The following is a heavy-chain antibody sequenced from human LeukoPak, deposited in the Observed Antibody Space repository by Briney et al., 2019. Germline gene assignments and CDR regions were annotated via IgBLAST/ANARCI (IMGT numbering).Heavy chain of an antibody. V-gene: IGHV4-39*01. CDR2: IYYSGST. Sequence: SETLSLTCTVSGGSISSSSYYWGWIRQPPGKGLEWIESIYYSGSTYYNPSLKSRVTISVDTSKNQFSLKLSSVTAADTAVYYCARQAEYYDYVWGSYRYSDYWGQGTLVTVSS. CDR1: GGSISSSSYY. CDR3: ARQAEYYDYVWGSYRYSDY. J-gene: IGHJ4*02. D-gene: IGHD3-16*02.